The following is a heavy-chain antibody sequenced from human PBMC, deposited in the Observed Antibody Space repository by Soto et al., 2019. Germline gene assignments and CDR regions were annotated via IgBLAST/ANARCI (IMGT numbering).Heavy chain of an antibody. CDR3: AGPGYSSQDY. CDR2: ISGSGDGT. CDR1: GFTFSSFS. D-gene: IGHD5-18*01. V-gene: IGHV3-23*01. Sequence: GSRRLSCAASGFTFSSFSLSWVRHAPVKGLDWFSAISGSGDGTDYADSVKGRFTISRDNSKNTLYLQMNSLRAEDTAVYYCAGPGYSSQDYWGQGALVTVSS. J-gene: IGHJ4*02.